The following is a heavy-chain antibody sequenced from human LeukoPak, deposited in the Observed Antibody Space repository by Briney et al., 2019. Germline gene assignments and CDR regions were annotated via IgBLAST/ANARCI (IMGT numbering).Heavy chain of an antibody. Sequence: SETLSLTCAVYGGSFRGYYWSWIRHPPGKGLEWIGEINHSGSTNYNPSLKSRVTISVDTSKNQFSLKLSSVTAADTAVYYCARRLLWFGELFYWFDPWGQGTLVTVSS. V-gene: IGHV4-34*01. CDR2: INHSGST. D-gene: IGHD3-10*01. J-gene: IGHJ5*02. CDR3: ARRLLWFGELFYWFDP. CDR1: GGSFRGYY.